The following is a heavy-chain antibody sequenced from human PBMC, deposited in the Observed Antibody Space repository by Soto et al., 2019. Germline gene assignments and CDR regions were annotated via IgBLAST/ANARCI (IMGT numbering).Heavy chain of an antibody. CDR3: ARHFSVDYFDY. J-gene: IGHJ4*02. CDR2: IYYSGTT. CDR1: GDSITSNSYF. V-gene: IGHV4-39*01. Sequence: TSETLSLTCTVSGDSITSNSYFWAWIRQPPGKGLDWIGSIYYSGTTYYNPSLKSRVTISVDRSKNQFSLKLSSLTAADTAVYYCARHFSVDYFDYWGQGALVTVSS.